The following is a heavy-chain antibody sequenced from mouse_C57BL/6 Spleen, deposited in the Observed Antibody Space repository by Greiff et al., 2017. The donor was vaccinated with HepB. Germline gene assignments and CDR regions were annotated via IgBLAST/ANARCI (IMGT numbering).Heavy chain of an antibody. Sequence: EVQLVESGPGLVKPSQSLSLSCSVTGYSITSGYYWNWIRQFPGNKLEWMGYISYDGSNNYNPSIKNRTSITRDTSKNQFFLQLNSVTTEDTATYYCAREGGTTVGVGDYYAMDYWGQGTSVTVSS. V-gene: IGHV3-6*01. CDR3: AREGGTTVGVGDYYAMDY. CDR2: ISYDGSN. J-gene: IGHJ4*01. CDR1: GYSITSGYY. D-gene: IGHD1-1*01.